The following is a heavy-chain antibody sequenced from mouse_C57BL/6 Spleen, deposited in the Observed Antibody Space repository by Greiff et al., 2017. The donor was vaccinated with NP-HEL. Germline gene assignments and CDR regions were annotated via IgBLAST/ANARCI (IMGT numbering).Heavy chain of an antibody. Sequence: VQGVESGPGLVQPSQSLSITCTVSGFSLTSYGVHWVRQSPGKGLEWLGVIWSGGSTDYNAAFISRLSISKDNSKSQVFFKMNSLQADDTAIYYCARNPYYYGSSTNYYAMDYWGQGTSVTVSS. CDR3: ARNPYYYGSSTNYYAMDY. V-gene: IGHV2-2*01. D-gene: IGHD1-1*01. J-gene: IGHJ4*01. CDR2: IWSGGST. CDR1: GFSLTSYG.